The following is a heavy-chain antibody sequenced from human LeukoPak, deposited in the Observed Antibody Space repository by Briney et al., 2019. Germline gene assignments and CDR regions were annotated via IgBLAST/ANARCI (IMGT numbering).Heavy chain of an antibody. Sequence: SETLSLTCTVSGGSVSSGSYFWTWIRQSPGKRLEYVGYIYYSGSTNYNPSLKSRVTISVDTSKNQFSLKLSSVTAADTAVYYCARAAYSGSYHSDHWGQGTLVTVSS. V-gene: IGHV4-61*01. CDR3: ARAAYSGSYHSDH. CDR1: GGSVSSGSYF. CDR2: IYYSGST. J-gene: IGHJ4*02. D-gene: IGHD1-26*01.